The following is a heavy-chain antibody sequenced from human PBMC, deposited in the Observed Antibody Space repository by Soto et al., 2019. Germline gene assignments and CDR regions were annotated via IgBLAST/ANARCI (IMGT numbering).Heavy chain of an antibody. J-gene: IGHJ4*02. CDR2: ISSSSSTI. D-gene: IGHD2-2*01. CDR3: ARDRLSSTSCYRSNCPFDY. V-gene: IGHV3-48*01. Sequence: GGSLRLSCAASGFTFSSYSMNWVRQAPGKGLEWVSYISSSSSTIYYADSVKGRSTISRDNAKNSLYLQMNSLRAEDTAVYYCARDRLSSTSCYRSNCPFDYWGQGTLVTVSS. CDR1: GFTFSSYS.